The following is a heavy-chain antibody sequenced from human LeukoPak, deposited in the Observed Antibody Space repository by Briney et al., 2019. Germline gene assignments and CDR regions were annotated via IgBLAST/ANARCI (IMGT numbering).Heavy chain of an antibody. CDR1: GGSFSGYY. D-gene: IGHD6-13*01. CDR3: ARGGQQQLFGFDP. J-gene: IGHJ5*02. Sequence: SETLSLICAVYGGSFSGYYWSWIRQPPGKGLEWIGEINHSGSTNYNPSLKSRVTISVDTSKNQFSLKLSSVTAADAAVYYCARGGQQQLFGFDPWGQGTLVTVSS. V-gene: IGHV4-34*01. CDR2: INHSGST.